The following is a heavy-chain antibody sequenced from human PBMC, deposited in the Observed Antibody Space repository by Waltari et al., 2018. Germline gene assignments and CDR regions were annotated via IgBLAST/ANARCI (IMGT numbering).Heavy chain of an antibody. Sequence: QVQLVQSGAEVKKPGSSVKVSCKASGGTFSSYAISWVRQAPGQGLEWMGGIIPICGTANYAQKFQGRVTITADESTSTAYMELSSLRSEDTAVYYCAREGVVPAIDYYYYGMDVWGQGTTVTVSS. V-gene: IGHV1-69*13. D-gene: IGHD2-2*01. CDR3: AREGVVPAIDYYYYGMDV. CDR1: GGTFSSYA. J-gene: IGHJ6*02. CDR2: IIPICGTA.